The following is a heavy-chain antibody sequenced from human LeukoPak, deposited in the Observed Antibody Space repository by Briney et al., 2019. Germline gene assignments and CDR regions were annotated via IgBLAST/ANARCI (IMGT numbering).Heavy chain of an antibody. Sequence: SETLSLTCTVSGGSISSYNWSWIRQPAGKGLEWIGRIYTSGSTNYNPSLKSRVTMSVDTSKNQFSLKLSSVTAADTAVYYCARDRDCSSTSCYYFSSWFDPWGQGTLVTVSS. D-gene: IGHD2-2*01. CDR1: GGSISSYN. V-gene: IGHV4-4*07. J-gene: IGHJ5*02. CDR3: ARDRDCSSTSCYYFSSWFDP. CDR2: IYTSGST.